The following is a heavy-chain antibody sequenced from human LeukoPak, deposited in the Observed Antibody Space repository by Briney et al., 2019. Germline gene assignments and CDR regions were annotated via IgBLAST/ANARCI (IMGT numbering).Heavy chain of an antibody. J-gene: IGHJ4*02. V-gene: IGHV3-7*03. CDR1: GFTFSSYW. Sequence: GGSLRLSCAASGFTFSSYWMSWVRQAPGKGLEWVANIKQDGSGKYYVDSVKGRFTISRDNAKNSLYLQMNSLRAEDTAVYYCARAPEGGYVNYWGQGTLVTVSS. CDR3: ARAPEGGYVNY. CDR2: IKQDGSGK. D-gene: IGHD1-1*01.